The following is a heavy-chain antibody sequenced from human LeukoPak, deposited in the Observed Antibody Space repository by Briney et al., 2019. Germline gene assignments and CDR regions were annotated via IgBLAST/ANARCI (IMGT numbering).Heavy chain of an antibody. CDR1: GGTFSSYA. CDR3: ARAQGGFGELSYYFDY. D-gene: IGHD3-10*01. Sequence: ASVKVSCKASGGTFSSYAISWVRQAPGQGLEWMGRIIPILGIANYAQKFQGRVTMTRNTSISTAYMELSSLRSEDTAVYYCARAQGGFGELSYYFDYWGQGTLVTVSS. V-gene: IGHV1-69*04. CDR2: IIPILGIA. J-gene: IGHJ4*02.